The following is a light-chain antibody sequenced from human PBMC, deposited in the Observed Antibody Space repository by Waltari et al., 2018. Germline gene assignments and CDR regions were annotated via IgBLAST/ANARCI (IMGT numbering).Light chain of an antibody. Sequence: VLYSSNNKNYLAWYQQKPGQPPKLLIYWASTRESGVPDRFSGSGSGTDFTLTISSLQAEDVAVYYCQQYYSAPYTFGQGTKLDIK. CDR3: QQYYSAPYT. CDR2: WAS. J-gene: IGKJ2*01. CDR1: VLYSSNNKNY. V-gene: IGKV4-1*01.